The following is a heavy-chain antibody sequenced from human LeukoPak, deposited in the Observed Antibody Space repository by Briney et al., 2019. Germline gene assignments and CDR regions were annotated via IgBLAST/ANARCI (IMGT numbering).Heavy chain of an antibody. V-gene: IGHV3-23*01. J-gene: IGHJ4*02. Sequence: PGGSLRLSCAASGFTFSRYWMHWVRQAPGKGLEWVSAITGSGGSTYYADSVKGRFTISRDNSKNTLYLQMNSLRAEDTAVYYCAKGLGLFDYWGQGTLVTVSS. CDR3: AKGLGLFDY. CDR2: ITGSGGST. D-gene: IGHD7-27*01. CDR1: GFTFSRYW.